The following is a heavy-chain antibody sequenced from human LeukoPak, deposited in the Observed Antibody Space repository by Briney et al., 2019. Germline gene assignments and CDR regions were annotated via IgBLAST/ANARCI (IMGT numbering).Heavy chain of an antibody. CDR1: GFTFSSYS. V-gene: IGHV3-21*01. Sequence: PGGSLRLSCAASGFTFSSYSMNWVRQAPGKGLEWVSSISSSSSYIYYADSVKGRFTISRDNAKNSLYLQMNSLRAEDTAVYYCARVANQDIVVVPAAPVNWFDPWGQGTLVTVSS. D-gene: IGHD2-2*01. CDR3: ARVANQDIVVVPAAPVNWFDP. CDR2: ISSSSSYI. J-gene: IGHJ5*02.